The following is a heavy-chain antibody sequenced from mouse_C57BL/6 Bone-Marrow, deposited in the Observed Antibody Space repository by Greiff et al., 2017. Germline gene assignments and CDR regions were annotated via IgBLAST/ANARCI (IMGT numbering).Heavy chain of an antibody. CDR3: ARTLYGSRNYFDY. J-gene: IGHJ2*01. CDR1: GYSFTHFW. CDR2: IHPSDSET. D-gene: IGHD1-1*01. V-gene: IGHV1-74*01. Sequence: QVQLQQPGAELVRPGTSVKLSCKASGYSFTHFWMNWVKQRPGQGLEWLAMIHPSDSETRLNQKFKDRATLTVDKSSNTAYMQLASPTSEDSAVYYCARTLYGSRNYFDYWGQGTALTVSS.